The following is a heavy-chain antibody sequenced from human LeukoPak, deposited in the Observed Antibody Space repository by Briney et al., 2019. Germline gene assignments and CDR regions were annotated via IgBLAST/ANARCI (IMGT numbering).Heavy chain of an antibody. D-gene: IGHD3-10*01. J-gene: IGHJ4*02. Sequence: SVKLSCKASGGTLSRYAISWVRHAPGHAPEWIGGVIPIFVTTKYAQKFQGRVTITADESTSTVYMELGSLRSEDTAVYYCARIVGIASRGYFDYWGEGTLVSVFS. V-gene: IGHV1-69*13. CDR2: VIPIFVTT. CDR1: GGTLSRYA. CDR3: ARIVGIASRGYFDY.